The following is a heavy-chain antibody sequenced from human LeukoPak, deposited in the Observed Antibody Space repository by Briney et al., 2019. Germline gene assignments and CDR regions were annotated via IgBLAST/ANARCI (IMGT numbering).Heavy chain of an antibody. V-gene: IGHV1-2*02. CDR1: GYTFMGYY. CDR2: NKPNSGGT. CDR3: AREDSFSSEYYYDSTGGIPNWFDP. D-gene: IGHD3-22*01. J-gene: IGHJ5*02. Sequence: GASVKVSCKASGYTFMGYYMHWVRQAPGQGLEWMGWNKPNSGGTNYAQKFQGRVTMTRDTSISTAYMELSRLRSDDTAVYYCAREDSFSSEYYYDSTGGIPNWFDPWGQGTLVTVSS.